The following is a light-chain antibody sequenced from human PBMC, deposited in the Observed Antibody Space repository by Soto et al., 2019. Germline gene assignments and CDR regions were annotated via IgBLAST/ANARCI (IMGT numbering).Light chain of an antibody. Sequence: DIQLTQSPSFLSASVGDRVTITCRASQGISSYLAWYQQKPGKAPKLLIYAASTLQSGVPSRFSGSGSGTEFPLTISSLQPEDFATYYCQQLNSYPPRLTFGGGTKVEIK. J-gene: IGKJ4*01. CDR3: QQLNSYPPRLT. CDR2: AAS. CDR1: QGISSY. V-gene: IGKV1-9*01.